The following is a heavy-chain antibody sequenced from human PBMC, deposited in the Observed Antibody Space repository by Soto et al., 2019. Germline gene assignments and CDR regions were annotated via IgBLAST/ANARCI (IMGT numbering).Heavy chain of an antibody. CDR3: ASSFKLSF. CDR2: INSDGSSI. D-gene: IGHD2-15*01. V-gene: IGHV3-74*01. CDR1: GFTFSSSW. J-gene: IGHJ4*02. Sequence: GGSLTLSCAASGFTFSSSWMHWVRQVPGKGLVWVSRINSDGSSISYADSVKGRFTISRDNARNTLSLQMNSLRVDDTAVYYCASSFKLSFWGQGAQVTVSS.